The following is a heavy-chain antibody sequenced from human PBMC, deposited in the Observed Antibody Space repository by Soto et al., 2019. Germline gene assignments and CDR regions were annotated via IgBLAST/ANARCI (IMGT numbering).Heavy chain of an antibody. CDR2: ISFHGSYK. Sequence: QVQLVESGGGVVQPGRSLRLSCAASGFTFSNYGMHWVRQAPGKGLEWVAGISFHGSYKYYADSVKGRFTISRDNSNNTVYLQMNSLRPEDTAVYYCAKDPTSNIAVVPGASFDYWGQGTLVTASS. D-gene: IGHD2-2*01. CDR1: GFTFSNYG. CDR3: AKDPTSNIAVVPGASFDY. J-gene: IGHJ4*02. V-gene: IGHV3-30*18.